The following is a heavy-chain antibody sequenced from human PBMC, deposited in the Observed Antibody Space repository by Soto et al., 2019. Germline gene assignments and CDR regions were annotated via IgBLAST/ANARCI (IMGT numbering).Heavy chain of an antibody. CDR2: IAPGNGNT. CDR3: AKGSRMWTPDY. Sequence: ASVKVSCKASGYTFADYAIHWVRQAPGQRLEWMGWIAPGNGNTKYSQNFQGRVTITRDTSATTAYMELSSLRSEDTAVYYCAKGSRMWTPDYWGQGTLVTVSS. CDR1: GYTFADYA. D-gene: IGHD2-21*01. J-gene: IGHJ4*02. V-gene: IGHV1-3*01.